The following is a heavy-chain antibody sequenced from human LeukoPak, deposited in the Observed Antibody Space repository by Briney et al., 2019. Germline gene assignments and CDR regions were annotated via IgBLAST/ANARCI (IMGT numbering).Heavy chain of an antibody. D-gene: IGHD3-10*01. CDR1: GYTFTSYD. V-gene: IGHV1-8*01. J-gene: IGHJ4*02. CDR2: MNPNSGNT. CDR3: ARGYYYGSGSYYRGLRGRYYFDY. Sequence: EASVKVSCKASGYTFTSYDINWVRQATGQGLEWMGWMNPNSGNTGYAQKFQGRVTMTRNTSISTAYMELSSLRSEDTAVYYCARGYYYGSGSYYRGLRGRYYFDYWGQGTLVTVSS.